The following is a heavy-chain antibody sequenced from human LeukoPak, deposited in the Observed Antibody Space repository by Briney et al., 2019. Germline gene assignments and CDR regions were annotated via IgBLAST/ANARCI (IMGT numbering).Heavy chain of an antibody. V-gene: IGHV2-70*11. CDR3: ARTPCAEVAGSGWFDP. CDR2: IDWDDDK. Sequence: ESGPTLVNPTQTLTLTCTFSGLSLTSSATCVNWIRQPPGKALEWLARIDWDDDKYYNPSLGTRLSISQDTSKNQVVLTVTNVGPVDTATYYCARTPCAEVAGSGWFDPWGQGTLVTVSS. D-gene: IGHD6-19*01. J-gene: IGHJ5*02. CDR1: GLSLTSSATC.